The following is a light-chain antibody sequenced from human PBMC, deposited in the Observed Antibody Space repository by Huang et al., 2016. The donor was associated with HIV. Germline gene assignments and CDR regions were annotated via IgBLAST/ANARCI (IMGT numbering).Light chain of an antibody. CDR2: LGS. J-gene: IGKJ5*01. CDR1: QSLLHSYGYNY. Sequence: DIVMTQSPLSLPVTPGESASISCRSGQSLLHSYGYNYLDWYVQKPGQSPQLLIYLGSNRASGVPDRFSGSGSGTDFTLKISRVEAEDVGVYFCMQALQTPITFGQGTRLEIK. CDR3: MQALQTPIT. V-gene: IGKV2-28*01.